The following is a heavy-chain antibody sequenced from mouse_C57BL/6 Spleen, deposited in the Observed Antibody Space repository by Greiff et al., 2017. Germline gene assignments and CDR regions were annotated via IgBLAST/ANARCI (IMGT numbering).Heavy chain of an antibody. CDR3: ASSGDYEDAMDY. D-gene: IGHD2-4*01. Sequence: QVQLKESGAELARPGASVKRSCKASGYTFTSYGISWVKPRTGQGLEWIGEIYPRSGNTYYNEKFKGKATLTADKSSSTAYMELRSLTSEDSAVYFCASSGDYEDAMDYWGQGTSVTVSS. CDR1: GYTFTSYG. J-gene: IGHJ4*01. V-gene: IGHV1-81*01. CDR2: IYPRSGNT.